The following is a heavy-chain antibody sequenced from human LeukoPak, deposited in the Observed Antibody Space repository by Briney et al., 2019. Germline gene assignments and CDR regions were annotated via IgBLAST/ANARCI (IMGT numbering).Heavy chain of an antibody. J-gene: IGHJ4*02. Sequence: SETLSLTCTVSGYSISTGYYWDWIRQPPGKGLEWIGTFYHGGSTYYNPSLKSRVTMSVDMSKNQFSLKLSSVTAADTAVYYCARDRYYYDSSGYYRLDYRGQGTLVTVSS. CDR2: FYHGGST. D-gene: IGHD3-22*01. CDR1: GYSISTGYY. CDR3: ARDRYYYDSSGYYRLDY. V-gene: IGHV4-38-2*02.